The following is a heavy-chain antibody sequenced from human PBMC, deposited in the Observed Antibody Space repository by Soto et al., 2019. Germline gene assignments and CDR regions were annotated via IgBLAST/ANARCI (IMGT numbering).Heavy chain of an antibody. CDR3: GLGYCSSTSCYPGFGSNY. CDR1: GGTFSSYA. V-gene: IGHV1-69*01. J-gene: IGHJ4*02. CDR2: IIPIFGTA. D-gene: IGHD2-2*01. Sequence: QVQLVQSGAEVKKPGSSVKVSCKASGGTFSSYAISWVRQAPGQGLEWMGGIIPIFGTANYAQKFQGRVTITADESTSTAYMELSSVRSEDTAVYYCGLGYCSSTSCYPGFGSNYWGQGTLVTVSS.